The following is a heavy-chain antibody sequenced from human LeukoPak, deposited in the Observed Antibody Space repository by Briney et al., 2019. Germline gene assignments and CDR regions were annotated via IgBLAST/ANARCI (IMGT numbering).Heavy chain of an antibody. CDR1: GGSINNYY. V-gene: IGHV4-59*01. J-gene: IGHJ4*02. Sequence: SETLSLTCTVSGGSINNYYWSWIRQPPGKGLEWIGYIYYSGSTNYNPSLKSRVTISLGTSKNQFSLRLSSVTAADTAVYYCVRYSGSSFLFDYWGQGTLVTVSS. CDR2: IYYSGST. CDR3: VRYSGSSFLFDY. D-gene: IGHD1-26*01.